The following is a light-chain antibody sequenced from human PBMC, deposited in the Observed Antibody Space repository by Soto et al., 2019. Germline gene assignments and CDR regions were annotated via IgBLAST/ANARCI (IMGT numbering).Light chain of an antibody. V-gene: IGLV2-23*01. CDR2: EGS. CDR1: SSDVGSYNL. CDR3: CSSAGSLYV. J-gene: IGLJ1*01. Sequence: QSVLTQPASVSGSPGQSITISCTGTSSDVGSYNLVSWYQQHPGKAPKLMIYEGSKRPSGVSNRFSGSKSGNTASLTMSGLQAEDEADYYCCSSAGSLYVFGTGTKVTV.